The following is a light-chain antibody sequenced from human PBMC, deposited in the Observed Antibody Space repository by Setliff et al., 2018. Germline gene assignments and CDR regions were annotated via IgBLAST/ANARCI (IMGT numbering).Light chain of an antibody. CDR2: DVS. CDR3: CSYTGTSTPYV. V-gene: IGLV2-14*01. J-gene: IGLJ1*01. Sequence: QSVLTQPASVSGSPGQSITISCTGTSSDIGGYNYVSWYQQRPGKAPRLMIYDVSNRPSGVSDRFSGSKSGNTASLTISGLQAEDEADYYCCSYTGTSTPYVFGSGTKVTVL. CDR1: SSDIGGYNY.